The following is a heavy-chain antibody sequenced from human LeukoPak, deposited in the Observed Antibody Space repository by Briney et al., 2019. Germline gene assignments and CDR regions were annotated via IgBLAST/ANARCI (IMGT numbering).Heavy chain of an antibody. Sequence: PSETLSLTCAVSGGSISSSNWWSWVRQPPGKGLEWIGEIYHSGSTNYNPSLKSRVTISVDKSKNQFSLKLSSVTAADTAVYYCARVLVGATYYYYYGMDVWGQGTTVTVSS. CDR2: IYHSGST. J-gene: IGHJ6*02. D-gene: IGHD1-26*01. CDR1: GGSISSSNW. V-gene: IGHV4-4*02. CDR3: ARVLVGATYYYYYGMDV.